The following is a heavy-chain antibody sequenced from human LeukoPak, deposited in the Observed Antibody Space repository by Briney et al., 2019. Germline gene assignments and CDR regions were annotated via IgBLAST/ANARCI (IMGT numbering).Heavy chain of an antibody. Sequence: ASVKVSCKASGYTFTGYYMHWVRQAPGQGLEWMGWINPNSGGTNYAQKFQGRVTMTRDTSISTAYTELSRLRSDDTAVYYCARWSNYYGSGTHREGDYWGQGTLVTVSS. D-gene: IGHD3-10*01. J-gene: IGHJ4*02. V-gene: IGHV1-2*02. CDR2: INPNSGGT. CDR3: ARWSNYYGSGTHREGDY. CDR1: GYTFTGYY.